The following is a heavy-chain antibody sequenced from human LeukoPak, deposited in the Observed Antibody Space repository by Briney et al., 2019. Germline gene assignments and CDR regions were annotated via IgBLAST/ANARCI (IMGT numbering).Heavy chain of an antibody. D-gene: IGHD6-19*01. J-gene: IGHJ4*02. CDR2: VKQDGSEK. CDR3: ARVSIAVAGGDY. Sequence: PGGSLRLSCAASGFIFSNSWMSWVRQPPGKGLEWVANVKQDGSEKYYVDSVKGRFTISGDNAKNSLYLQMNSLRAEDTAVYYCARVSIAVAGGDYWGQGTLVTVSS. V-gene: IGHV3-7*01. CDR1: GFIFSNSW.